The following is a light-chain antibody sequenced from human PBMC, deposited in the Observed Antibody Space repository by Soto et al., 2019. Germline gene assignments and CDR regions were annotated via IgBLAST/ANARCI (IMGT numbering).Light chain of an antibody. CDR2: GNS. CDR1: SSNIGAGYD. V-gene: IGLV1-40*01. CDR3: QSYDSSLSAVV. Sequence: QAVVTQPPSVSGAAGQRVTISCTGSSSNIGAGYDVHWYQQLPGTAPKLLIYGNSNRPSGVPDRFSGSKSGTSASLAITGLEAEEEADYYCQSYDSSLSAVVFGGGTKLTVL. J-gene: IGLJ2*01.